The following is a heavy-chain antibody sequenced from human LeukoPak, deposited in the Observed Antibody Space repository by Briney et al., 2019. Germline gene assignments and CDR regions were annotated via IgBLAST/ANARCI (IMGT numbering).Heavy chain of an antibody. V-gene: IGHV1-46*01. D-gene: IGHD6-19*01. CDR1: GYTFTSYY. J-gene: IGHJ4*02. CDR2: INPSGGST. CDR3: ARAGGLAVAITDY. Sequence: ASVKFSCKACGYTFTSYYMHWVRQAPGQGLEWMGIINPSGGSTSYAQKFQGRVTMTRDTSTSTVYMELSSLRSEDTAVYYCARAGGLAVAITDYWGQGTLVAVSS.